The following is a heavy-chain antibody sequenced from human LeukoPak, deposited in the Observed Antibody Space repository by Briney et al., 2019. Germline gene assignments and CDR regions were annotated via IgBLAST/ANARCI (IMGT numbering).Heavy chain of an antibody. D-gene: IGHD4-17*01. V-gene: IGHV3-30*02. CDR1: GFTFSSYG. CDR3: AKDRGDYTNWFDP. CDR2: IRYDGSNK. J-gene: IGHJ5*02. Sequence: GGSLRLSCAASGFTFSSYGMHWVRQAPGKGLEWVAFIRYDGSNKYYADSVKGRFTISRDNSKNTLYLQMNSLRAEDTAIYYCAKDRGDYTNWFDPWGQGTLVTVSS.